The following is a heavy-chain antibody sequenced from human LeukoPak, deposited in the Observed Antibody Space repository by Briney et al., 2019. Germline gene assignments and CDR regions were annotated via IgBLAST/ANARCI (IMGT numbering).Heavy chain of an antibody. CDR1: GESFSGYH. V-gene: IGHV4-34*01. Sequence: SETLSLTCAVYGESFSGYHWTWIRQPPGKGPEWIGKIDHSGSTNYNPSLKSRVTISVATPKNQISLDLSSVTAADPAVYYCARGRYCNSTSCPYVGGFYYMDVWGKGTTVTVSS. CDR2: IDHSGST. CDR3: ARGRYCNSTSCPYVGGFYYMDV. J-gene: IGHJ6*03. D-gene: IGHD2-2*01.